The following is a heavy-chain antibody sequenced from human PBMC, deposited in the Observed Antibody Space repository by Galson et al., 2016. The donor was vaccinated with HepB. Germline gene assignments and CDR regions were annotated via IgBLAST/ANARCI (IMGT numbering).Heavy chain of an antibody. Sequence: CAISGDSVSSNSASWGWIRQSPSRGLEWLGRTYYRSNWSSDYAISVKSRITINADTSKNQFSLQLNSVTPEDTAIYFFVRKTMSHGFDPWGQGTLVIVSS. J-gene: IGHJ5*02. CDR1: GDSVSSNSAS. V-gene: IGHV6-1*01. D-gene: IGHD5-24*01. CDR2: TYYRSNWSS. CDR3: VRKTMSHGFDP.